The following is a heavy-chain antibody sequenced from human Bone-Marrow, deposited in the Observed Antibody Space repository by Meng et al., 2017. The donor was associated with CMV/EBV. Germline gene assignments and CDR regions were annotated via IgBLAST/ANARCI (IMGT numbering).Heavy chain of an antibody. CDR3: APGFRSWSGSYSS. CDR2: ITHSGST. CDR1: GAPLSGY. Sequence: QGHLQQWGAGLLKPSETLSLTCGVYGAPLSGYWSWVRQPPGKGLEWIGEITHSGSTNYNVSLKSRVTISIDTSKNQFSLKLSSVTATDTAVYYCAPGFRSWSGSYSSWGQGTLVTVSS. V-gene: IGHV4-34*01. D-gene: IGHD1-26*01. J-gene: IGHJ4*02.